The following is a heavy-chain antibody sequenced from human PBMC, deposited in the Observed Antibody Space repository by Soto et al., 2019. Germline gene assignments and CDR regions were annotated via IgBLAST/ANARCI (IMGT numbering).Heavy chain of an antibody. J-gene: IGHJ3*01. CDR1: GYKFTSFW. CDR3: ARPASGGSRDAFDV. CDR2: IDPSDSFI. Sequence: GNSLNIPCKGAGYKFTSFWLNWMRQIPGKGLEWMGRIDPSDSFINYSPPFEGHVTISADKSISTAYLQWSSLQASDTAIYYCARPASGGSRDAFDVWGQGTMVTVSS. D-gene: IGHD2-15*01. V-gene: IGHV5-10-1*01.